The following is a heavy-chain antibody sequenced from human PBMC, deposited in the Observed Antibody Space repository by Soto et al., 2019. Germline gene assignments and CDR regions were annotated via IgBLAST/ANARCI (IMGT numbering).Heavy chain of an antibody. D-gene: IGHD6-13*01. J-gene: IGHJ5*02. CDR1: GGTFSSYA. Sequence: GASVKVSCKASGGTFSSYAISWVRQAPGQGLEWMGGIIPIFGTANYAQKFQGRVTITADESTSTAYMELSSLRSEDTAVYYCARDHRIAAAGIWWFDPWGQGTLVTVSS. V-gene: IGHV1-69*13. CDR3: ARDHRIAAAGIWWFDP. CDR2: IIPIFGTA.